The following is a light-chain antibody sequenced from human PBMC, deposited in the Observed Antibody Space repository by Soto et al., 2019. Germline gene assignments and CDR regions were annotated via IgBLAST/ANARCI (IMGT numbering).Light chain of an antibody. CDR3: SSYAGSNNLV. J-gene: IGLJ2*01. CDR1: SSDVGGYNY. CDR2: EVT. Sequence: QSVLTQPPSASGSPGQSVTIPCTGTSSDVGGYNYVSWYQQHPGEAPKLMIYEVTKRPSGVPDRFSGSKSGNTASLTVSGLQPEDESDYYCSSYAGSNNLVFGGGTKVTVL. V-gene: IGLV2-8*01.